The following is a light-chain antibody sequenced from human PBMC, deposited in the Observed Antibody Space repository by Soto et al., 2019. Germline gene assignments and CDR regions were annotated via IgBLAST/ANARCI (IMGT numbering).Light chain of an antibody. CDR1: QSVXXXX. J-gene: IGKJ5*01. CDR2: DAY. Sequence: DIVLTQSPATLSLSPGERATLSCXASQSVXXXXXXXXXXXXXXXXXLLIYDAYSRATGIPDRFSGSGSGTDFTLTIARLEPEDFAIYYCQQYGSLITFGQGTRLEIK. V-gene: IGKV3D-20*01. CDR3: QQYGSLIT.